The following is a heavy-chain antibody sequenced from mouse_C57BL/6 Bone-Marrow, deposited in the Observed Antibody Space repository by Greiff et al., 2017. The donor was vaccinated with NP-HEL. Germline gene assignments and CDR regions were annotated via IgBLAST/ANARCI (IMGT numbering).Heavy chain of an antibody. Sequence: QVQLKQSGAELVRPGASVTLSCKASGYTFTDYEMHWVKQTPVHGLEWIGAIDPETGGTAYNQKFKGKAILTADKSSSTAYMELRSLTSEDSAVYYCTRTPLYYGNYAYWYFDVWGTGTTVTVSS. J-gene: IGHJ1*03. V-gene: IGHV1-15*01. CDR2: IDPETGGT. CDR3: TRTPLYYGNYAYWYFDV. CDR1: GYTFTDYE. D-gene: IGHD2-1*01.